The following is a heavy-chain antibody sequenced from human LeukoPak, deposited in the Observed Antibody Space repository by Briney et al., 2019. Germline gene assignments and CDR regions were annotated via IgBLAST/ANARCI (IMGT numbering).Heavy chain of an antibody. CDR3: ARDGTLGYCSSTSCYPHDAFDI. CDR2: ISSSSSYT. D-gene: IGHD2-2*01. CDR1: GITFSDYY. V-gene: IGHV3-11*06. Sequence: GGSLRLSCAASGITFSDYYMSWIRQAPGKGLEWVSYISSSSSYTNYADSVKGRFTISRDNAKNSLYLQMNSLRAEDTAVYYCARDGTLGYCSSTSCYPHDAFDIWGQGTMVTVSS. J-gene: IGHJ3*02.